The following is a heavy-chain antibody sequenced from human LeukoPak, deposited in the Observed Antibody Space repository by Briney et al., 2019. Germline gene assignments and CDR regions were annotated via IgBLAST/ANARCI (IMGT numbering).Heavy chain of an antibody. V-gene: IGHV4-34*01. CDR2: ILHGGSP. J-gene: IGHJ4*02. D-gene: IGHD2/OR15-2a*01. CDR1: GFTFSSYS. CDR3: ARGERKNSRWDMS. Sequence: GSLRLSCAASGFTFSSYSMNWIRQPPGKGLEWIGEILHGGSPNCNPSLKSRVTTSVDTSKNQFSLKLTSVTAADTAMYYCARGERKNSRWDMSWGQGTLVTVSS.